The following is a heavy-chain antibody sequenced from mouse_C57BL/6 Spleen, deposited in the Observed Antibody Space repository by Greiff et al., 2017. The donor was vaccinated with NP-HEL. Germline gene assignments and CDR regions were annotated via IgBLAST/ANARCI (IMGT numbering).Heavy chain of an antibody. Sequence: VQLQQSGAELVRPGASVTLSCKASGYTFTDYEMHWVKQTPVHGLEWIGAIDPETGGTAYNQKFKGKAILTADKSSSTAYMELRSLTSEDSAVYYCTRRALYYYGSSYGFAYWGQGTLVTVSA. CDR2: IDPETGGT. CDR1: GYTFTDYE. V-gene: IGHV1-15*01. CDR3: TRRALYYYGSSYGFAY. J-gene: IGHJ3*01. D-gene: IGHD1-1*01.